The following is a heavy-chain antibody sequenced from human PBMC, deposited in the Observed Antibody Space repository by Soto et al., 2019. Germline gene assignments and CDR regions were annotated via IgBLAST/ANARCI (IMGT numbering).Heavy chain of an antibody. CDR3: ATTYYDFWSGYKDYYYYYMDV. J-gene: IGHJ6*03. D-gene: IGHD3-3*01. CDR2: IYYSGST. V-gene: IGHV4-59*08. CDR1: GGSISSYY. Sequence: PSETLSLTCTVSGGSISSYYWSWIRQPPGKGLEWIGYIYYSGSTNYNPSLKSRVTISVDTPKNQFSLKLSSVTAADTAVYYCATTYYDFWSGYKDYYYYYMDVWGKGTTVTVSS.